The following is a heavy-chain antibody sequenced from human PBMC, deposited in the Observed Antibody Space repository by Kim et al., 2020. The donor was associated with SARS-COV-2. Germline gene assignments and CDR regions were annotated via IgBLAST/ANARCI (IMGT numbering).Heavy chain of an antibody. CDR1: GYSFTSYW. CDR2: IYPGDSDT. Sequence: GESLKISCKGSGYSFTSYWIGWVRQMPGKGLEWMGIIYPGDSDTRYSPSFQGQVTISADKSISTAYLQWSSLKASDTAMYYCARHRAELLYYYGSGSYPDYWGQGTLVTVSS. D-gene: IGHD3-10*01. J-gene: IGHJ4*02. CDR3: ARHRAELLYYYGSGSYPDY. V-gene: IGHV5-51*01.